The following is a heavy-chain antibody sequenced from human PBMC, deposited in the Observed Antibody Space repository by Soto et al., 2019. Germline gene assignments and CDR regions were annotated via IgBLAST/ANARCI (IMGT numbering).Heavy chain of an antibody. CDR1: GGTFSSYA. CDR2: IIPIFGTA. CDR3: AKERYSGGPDAFVI. D-gene: IGHD1-26*01. J-gene: IGHJ3*02. Sequence: GASVKVSCKASGGTFSSYAISWVRQAPGQGLEWMGGIIPIFGTANYAQKFQGRVTITADESTCTAYMELSSLRSEDTAVYYCAKERYSGGPDAFVILRQGTIVPVS. V-gene: IGHV1-69*13.